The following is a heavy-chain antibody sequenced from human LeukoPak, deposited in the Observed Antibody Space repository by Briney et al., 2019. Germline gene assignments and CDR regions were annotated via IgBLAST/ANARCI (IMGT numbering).Heavy chain of an antibody. V-gene: IGHV1-46*01. Sequence: ASVKVSCKASGYTITSYYMHWVRQAPGQGLEWMGIINPSGGSTSYAQKFQGRVTMTRDTSTSTVYMELSSLRSEDTAVYYCARGGAVAYSYYYYGMDVWGQGTTVTVSS. CDR2: INPSGGST. J-gene: IGHJ6*02. D-gene: IGHD6-19*01. CDR3: ARGGAVAYSYYYYGMDV. CDR1: GYTITSYY.